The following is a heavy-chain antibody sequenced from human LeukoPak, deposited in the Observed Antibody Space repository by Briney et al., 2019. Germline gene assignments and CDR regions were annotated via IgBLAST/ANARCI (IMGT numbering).Heavy chain of an antibody. CDR3: ARPYSMDPRSLDY. CDR2: ISYDGSNK. D-gene: IGHD2/OR15-2a*01. Sequence: PGGSLRLSCAASGFTFSSYAMHWVRQAPGKGLEWVAVISYDGSNKYYADSVKGRFTISRDNSKNTLYLQMDSLRAEDTAVYYCARPYSMDPRSLDYWGQGTLVTVSS. CDR1: GFTFSSYA. V-gene: IGHV3-30-3*01. J-gene: IGHJ4*02.